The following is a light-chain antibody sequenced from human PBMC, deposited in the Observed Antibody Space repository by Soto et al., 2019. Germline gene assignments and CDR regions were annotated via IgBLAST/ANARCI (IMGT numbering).Light chain of an antibody. V-gene: IGLV4-60*02. CDR3: ETWDSNTRV. Sequence: QSVLTQSSSASASLGSSVNLTCTLRSGHSSYIIAWHQQQAGKAPRYLMKVEGSGSYNKGSGVPDRFSGSSSGADRYLTISNLQFEDEADYYCETWDSNTRVFGGGTKLTVL. CDR2: VEGSGSY. J-gene: IGLJ3*02. CDR1: SGHSSYI.